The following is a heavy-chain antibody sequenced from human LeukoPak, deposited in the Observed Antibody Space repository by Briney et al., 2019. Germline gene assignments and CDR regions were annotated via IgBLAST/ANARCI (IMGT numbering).Heavy chain of an antibody. Sequence: ASVKVSCKASGYTFTGYYMHWVRQAPGQGLEWMGWINPNSGGTNYEQKFQGRVTMTRDTSISTAYMELSRLRSDDTAVYYCAREVVGYSGYEHFDYWGQGTLVTVSS. D-gene: IGHD5-12*01. CDR2: INPNSGGT. CDR1: GYTFTGYY. J-gene: IGHJ4*02. V-gene: IGHV1-2*02. CDR3: AREVVGYSGYEHFDY.